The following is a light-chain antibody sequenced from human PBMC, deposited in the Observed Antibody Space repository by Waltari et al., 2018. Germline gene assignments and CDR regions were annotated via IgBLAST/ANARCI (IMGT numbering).Light chain of an antibody. CDR1: SRDIGGYDY. CDR2: DVT. J-gene: IGLJ3*02. V-gene: IGLV2-14*03. Sequence: QSALTQPASVSGSPGQSITISCSGTSRDIGGYDYVSWYQQYPGIAPKLIIYDVTNRPSGVSNRFSGSKSGYTASLTISGLQAADEAHYYCTSYTRKHTWVFGGGTKVTVL. CDR3: TSYTRKHTWV.